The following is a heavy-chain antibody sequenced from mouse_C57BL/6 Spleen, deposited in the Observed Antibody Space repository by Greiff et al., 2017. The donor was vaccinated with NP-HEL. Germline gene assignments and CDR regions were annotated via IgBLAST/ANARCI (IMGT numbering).Heavy chain of an antibody. J-gene: IGHJ2*01. V-gene: IGHV5-17*01. Sequence: EVQLVESGGGLVKPGGSLKLSCAASGFTFSDYGMHWVRQAPETGLEWVAYISSGSSTIYYADTVKGRFTISRDNAKNTLFLQMTSLRSEDTAMYYCAREGGYDGNYFDYWGQGTTLTVSS. CDR3: AREGGYDGNYFDY. D-gene: IGHD2-2*01. CDR2: ISSGSSTI. CDR1: GFTFSDYG.